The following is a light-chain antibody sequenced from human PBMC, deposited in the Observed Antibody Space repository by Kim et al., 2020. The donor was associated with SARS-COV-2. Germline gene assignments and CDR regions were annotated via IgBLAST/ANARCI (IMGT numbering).Light chain of an antibody. J-gene: IGKJ2*01. Sequence: SPGERATLACMASQTVSSNYFAWYQQKAGQAPRLLIYGASSRATGIPDRFSGSGSGTDFTLTISRLEPEDFAVYFCQQYGGSPPYTFGQGTKLEI. CDR1: QTVSSNY. CDR2: GAS. V-gene: IGKV3-20*01. CDR3: QQYGGSPPYT.